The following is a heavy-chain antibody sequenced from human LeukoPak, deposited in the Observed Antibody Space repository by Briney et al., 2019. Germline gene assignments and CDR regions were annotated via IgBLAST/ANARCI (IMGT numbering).Heavy chain of an antibody. CDR2: ISAYNGNT. V-gene: IGHV1-18*01. J-gene: IGHJ5*02. CDR1: GYTFTSYG. D-gene: IGHD3-3*01. Sequence: EASVKVSCKASGYTFTSYGISWVRQAPGQGLEWMGWISAYNGNTNYAQKLQGRVTMTTDTSTSTAYMELRSLRSDDTAVYYCARVLVNYDFWSGWRWPFDPWGQGTLVTVSS. CDR3: ARVLVNYDFWSGWRWPFDP.